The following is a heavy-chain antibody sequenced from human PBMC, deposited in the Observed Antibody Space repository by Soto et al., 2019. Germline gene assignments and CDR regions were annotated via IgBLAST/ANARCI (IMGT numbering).Heavy chain of an antibody. D-gene: IGHD5-18*01. CDR3: TRSYGYTFGGSLDN. V-gene: IGHV1-69*01. Sequence: QVQMVQSGPEVKKPGSSVKVSCKASGDTFNSYVITWLRQAPGQGLEWLGGIITAFGTTSYAQNFQDRLTITADEAATTAHMELSSLTSDDTALYYCTRSYGYTFGGSLDNWGQGTLVTVSS. CDR2: IITAFGTT. J-gene: IGHJ4*02. CDR1: GDTFNSYV.